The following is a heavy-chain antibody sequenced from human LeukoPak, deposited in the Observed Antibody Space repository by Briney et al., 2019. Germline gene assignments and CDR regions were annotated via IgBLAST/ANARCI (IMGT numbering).Heavy chain of an antibody. V-gene: IGHV3-23*01. CDR3: AKKFRAYYDFWSGYIPLQPPDAFDI. CDR2: MSGSDGST. Sequence: GGSLRLSCAASGLTFSGYAMSWVRQAPGKGLEWVSVMSGSDGSTYYADPVKGRVTISRDNSKNTLYLQMNSMRAEDTAVYYCAKKFRAYYDFWSGYIPLQPPDAFDIWGQGTMVTVS. D-gene: IGHD3-3*01. J-gene: IGHJ3*02. CDR1: GLTFSGYA.